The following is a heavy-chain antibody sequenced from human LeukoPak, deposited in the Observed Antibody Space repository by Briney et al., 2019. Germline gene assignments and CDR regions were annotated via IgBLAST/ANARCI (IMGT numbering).Heavy chain of an antibody. CDR2: ISHDEGNT. V-gene: IGHV3-30*18. CDR1: GFTSSNAW. CDR3: AKDQIGCARGYSSGPLDY. D-gene: IGHD6-19*01. J-gene: IGHJ4*02. Sequence: VGSLRLSCAASGFTSSNAWMSWVRQAPGKGVERVAVISHDEGNTDYTYSVKGRFTIARATSKNVVYLQMNSLRAEDTAVYYCAKDQIGCARGYSSGPLDYWGQGTLVTVSS.